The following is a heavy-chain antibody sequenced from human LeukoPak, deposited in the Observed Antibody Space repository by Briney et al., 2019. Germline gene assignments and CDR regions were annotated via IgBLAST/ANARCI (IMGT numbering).Heavy chain of an antibody. V-gene: IGHV3-7*01. CDR3: ARDVRRGITMSKNWFDP. D-gene: IGHD3-22*01. J-gene: IGHJ5*02. CDR2: IKQDGSEK. CDR1: GFTFSSYW. Sequence: PGGSLRLSCAASGFTFSSYWMSWVRQAPGKGLEWVANIKQDGSEKYYVDSVKGRFTISRDNAKNSLYLQMNSLRAEDTAVYYCARDVRRGITMSKNWFDPWGQGTLVTVSS.